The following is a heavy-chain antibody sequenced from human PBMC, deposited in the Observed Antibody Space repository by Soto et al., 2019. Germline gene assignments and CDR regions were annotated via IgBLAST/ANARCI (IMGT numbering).Heavy chain of an antibody. CDR1: GFTFNNYA. CDR3: ARDRDSFAYMNLWPADC. Sequence: GASLRLSCAASGFTFNNYAMHWFRQAPGKGLEWVAVISYDGDNKYYADSVKGRFTISRDNSKNTLYMQMNSLRSEDTAVYYCARDRDSFAYMNLWPADCWGQGTPVTV. J-gene: IGHJ4*02. D-gene: IGHD5-18*01. V-gene: IGHV3-30-3*01. CDR2: ISYDGDNK.